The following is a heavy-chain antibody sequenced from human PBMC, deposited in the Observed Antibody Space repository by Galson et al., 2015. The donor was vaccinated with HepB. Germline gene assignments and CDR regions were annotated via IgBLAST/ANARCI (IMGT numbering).Heavy chain of an antibody. D-gene: IGHD2-21*02. CDR2: IYYSGST. V-gene: IGHV4-59*01. Sequence: ETLSLTCTVSGGSISSYYWSWIRQPPGKGLEWIGYIYYSGSTNYNPSLKSRVTISVDTSKNQFSLKLSSVTAADTAVYYCARVPRFVVVTSRLYFDLWGRGTLVTVSS. J-gene: IGHJ2*01. CDR1: GGSISSYY. CDR3: ARVPRFVVVTSRLYFDL.